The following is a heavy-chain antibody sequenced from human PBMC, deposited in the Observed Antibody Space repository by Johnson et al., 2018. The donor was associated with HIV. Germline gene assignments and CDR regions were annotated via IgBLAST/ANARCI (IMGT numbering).Heavy chain of an antibody. Sequence: QVQLVESGGGLVKPGGSLRLSCAASGFTFSNAWMSWVRQAPGKGLEWLSNISSGGSVRYYADSVRGRFTISRDNAENSLYLQMNSLRAEDTAVYYCARHTGYDAFDIWGQGTMVTVSS. V-gene: IGHV3-11*04. J-gene: IGHJ3*02. CDR2: ISSGGSVR. D-gene: IGHD2-21*01. CDR1: GFTFSNAW. CDR3: ARHTGYDAFDI.